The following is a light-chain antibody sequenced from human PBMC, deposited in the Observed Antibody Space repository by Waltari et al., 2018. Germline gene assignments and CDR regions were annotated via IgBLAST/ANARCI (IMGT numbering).Light chain of an antibody. CDR2: DVS. Sequence: QSALTQPASVSGSPGQWITISCTGSNSEVGTYNYVSWYQQPPGKAPKLMIYDVSKRPSGVSDRFSGSKSGNTASLTISGLQAEDEADYYCSSYTSSSTLVFGGGTKVTVL. V-gene: IGLV2-14*01. CDR3: SSYTSSSTLV. J-gene: IGLJ3*02. CDR1: NSEVGTYNY.